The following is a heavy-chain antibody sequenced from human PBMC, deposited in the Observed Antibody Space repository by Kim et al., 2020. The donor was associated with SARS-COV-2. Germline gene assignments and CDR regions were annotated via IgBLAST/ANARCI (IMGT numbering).Heavy chain of an antibody. V-gene: IGHV3-11*04. Sequence: VKGRFTSSRDNAKNSLYLQMNSLRAEDTAVYYCARDHIGVVPAPGGMDVWGQGTTVTVSS. J-gene: IGHJ6*02. CDR3: ARDHIGVVPAPGGMDV. D-gene: IGHD2-2*01.